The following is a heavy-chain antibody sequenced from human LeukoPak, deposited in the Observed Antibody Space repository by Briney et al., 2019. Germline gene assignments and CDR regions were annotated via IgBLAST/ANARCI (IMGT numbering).Heavy chain of an antibody. D-gene: IGHD3-9*01. CDR1: GFTFSSYW. J-gene: IGHJ4*02. CDR3: ARLPERSDLLPSYANSFDW. CDR2: IHYSGST. Sequence: GSLRLSCAASGFTFSSYWMSWVRQPPGKGLEWIGNIHYSGSTYYNASLNSRITMSIDTSKNRFSLRLSSVTAADTAVFFCARLPERSDLLPSYANSFDWWGQGTLVTVSS. V-gene: IGHV4-59*04.